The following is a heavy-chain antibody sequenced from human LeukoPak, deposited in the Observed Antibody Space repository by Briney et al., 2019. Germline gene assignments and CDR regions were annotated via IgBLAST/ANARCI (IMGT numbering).Heavy chain of an antibody. D-gene: IGHD2-8*02. V-gene: IGHV4-39*01. CDR3: ARGYSTGTPFFDY. CDR2: NYYNEST. J-gene: IGHJ4*02. CDR1: GGPMSSRSYY. Sequence: SETLSLTCTVSGGPMSSRSYYWGWIRQSPGKGLEWIGSNYYNESTYYNPSFKSRVTIHVDMSENQFSLRLNSVAAADTAVYYCARGYSTGTPFFDYWGQGILVTVSS.